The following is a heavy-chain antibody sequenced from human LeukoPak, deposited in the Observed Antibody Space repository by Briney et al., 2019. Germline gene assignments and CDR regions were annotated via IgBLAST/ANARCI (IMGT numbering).Heavy chain of an antibody. CDR1: GFTFSSYA. J-gene: IGHJ4*02. Sequence: LRLSCAASGFTFSSYAMSWIRQPPGKGLEWIGYIYYSGSTYYNPSLKSRVTISVDTSKNQFSRKLSSVTAADTAVYYCAREAITGTTFHYFDYWGQGTLVTVSS. CDR2: IYYSGST. CDR3: AREAITGTTFHYFDY. V-gene: IGHV4-30-4*07. D-gene: IGHD1-7*01.